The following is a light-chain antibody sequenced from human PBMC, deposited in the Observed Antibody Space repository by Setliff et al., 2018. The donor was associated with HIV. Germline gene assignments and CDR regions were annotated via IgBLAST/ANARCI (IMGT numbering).Light chain of an antibody. CDR3: SSYTTGSTLVV. CDR1: SSDVGGYNY. V-gene: IGLV2-14*01. CDR2: EVS. Sequence: QAVVTQPASVSGSPGQSITISCTGSSSDVGGYNYVSWSQHHPGKAPKLLIYEVSNRPSGVSNRFSGSKSGNTASLTISGLQAEDEADYYCSSYTTGSTLVVFGTGTKVTVL. J-gene: IGLJ1*01.